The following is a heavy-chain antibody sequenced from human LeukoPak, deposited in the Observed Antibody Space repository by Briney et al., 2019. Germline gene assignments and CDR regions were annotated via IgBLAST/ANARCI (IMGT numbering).Heavy chain of an antibody. J-gene: IGHJ4*02. Sequence: PSETLSLTCTVSGGSISSSSYHWGWIRQPPGKGLDWIGSISYSGSTYYNLSLKSRVTISVDTSKNQFSLKLNSLTAADTAVYFCARLGGVYGGYYFDYWGQGTLVTVSS. CDR2: ISYSGST. D-gene: IGHD2-8*02. V-gene: IGHV4-39*01. CDR3: ARLGGVYGGYYFDY. CDR1: GGSISSSSYH.